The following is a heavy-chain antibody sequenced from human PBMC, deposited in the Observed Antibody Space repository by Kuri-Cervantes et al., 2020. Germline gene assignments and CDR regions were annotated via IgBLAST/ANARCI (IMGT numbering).Heavy chain of an antibody. CDR1: GFTFSSYA. Sequence: GGSLRLSCAASGFTFSSYAMHWVRQAPGKGLEWVAVISYDGSNKYYADSVKGRFTISRDNSKNTLYLQMNSLRAEDTAVYYCARGGLGRDGYNFLYWGQGTLVTVSS. V-gene: IGHV3-30-3*01. CDR2: ISYDGSNK. J-gene: IGHJ4*02. CDR3: ARGGLGRDGYNFLY. D-gene: IGHD5-24*01.